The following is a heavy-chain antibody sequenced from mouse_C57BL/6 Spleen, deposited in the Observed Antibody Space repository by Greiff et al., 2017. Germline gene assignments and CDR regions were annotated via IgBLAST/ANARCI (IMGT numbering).Heavy chain of an antibody. CDR2: INPSSGYT. CDR1: GYTFTSYT. CDR3: SREGRGYFDY. Sequence: QVQLQQSGAELARPGASVKMSCKASGYTFTSYTMHWVKQRPGQGLEWIGYINPSSGYTKYNQKFKDKATLTADKSSSTAYMQLSSLTSEDSAVYYCSREGRGYFDYWGQGTTLTVSS. J-gene: IGHJ2*01. V-gene: IGHV1-4*01.